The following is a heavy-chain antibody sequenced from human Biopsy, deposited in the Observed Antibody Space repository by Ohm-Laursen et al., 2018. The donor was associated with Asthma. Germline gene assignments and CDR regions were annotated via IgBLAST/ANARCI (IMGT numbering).Heavy chain of an antibody. J-gene: IGHJ6*02. CDR2: TSSSSSYI. CDR1: AFTFSTYG. D-gene: IGHD6-6*01. V-gene: IGHV3-21*01. CDR3: VRDLGHHSERPYYAMDV. Sequence: GQTLSLTCAASAFTFSTYGMNWVRQAPGKGLEWVASTSSSSSYIYYADSVEGRFTISRDNAKNSLYLQINSLRAEDTAVYYCVRDLGHHSERPYYAMDVWGPGTTVTVSS.